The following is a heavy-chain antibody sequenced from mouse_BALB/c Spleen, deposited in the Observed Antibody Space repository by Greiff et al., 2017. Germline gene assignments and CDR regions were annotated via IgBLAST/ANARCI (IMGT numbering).Heavy chain of an antibody. CDR1: GFTFSSYG. CDR2: ISSGGSYT. V-gene: IGHV5-6*01. CDR3: ASTGSSAY. J-gene: IGHJ3*01. D-gene: IGHD1-1*01. Sequence: DVQLVESGGDLVKPGGSLKLSCAASGFTFSSYGMSWVRQTPDKRLEWVATISSGGSYTYYPDSVKGRFTISRDNAKNTLYLQMSSLKSEDTAMYYCASTGSSAYWGQGTLVTVSA.